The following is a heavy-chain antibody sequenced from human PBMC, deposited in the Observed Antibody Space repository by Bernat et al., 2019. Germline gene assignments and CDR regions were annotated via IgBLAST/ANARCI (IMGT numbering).Heavy chain of an antibody. V-gene: IGHV3-23*01. Sequence: EVQLLESGGGLVQPGGSLRLSCAASGFTFAMSWVRQAPGRGLEWVSDIGTTGGNTYYADSVRGRFTISRDNSKNTLYLQMNSLRAEDTAVYYCAKEIGRYFDYYFDYWGQGTLVTVSS. J-gene: IGHJ4*02. CDR1: GFTFA. CDR2: IGTTGGNT. CDR3: AKEIGRYFDYYFDY. D-gene: IGHD3-9*01.